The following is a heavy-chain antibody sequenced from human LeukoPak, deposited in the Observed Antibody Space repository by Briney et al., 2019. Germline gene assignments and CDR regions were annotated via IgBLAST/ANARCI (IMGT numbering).Heavy chain of an antibody. J-gene: IGHJ4*02. D-gene: IGHD3-22*01. CDR2: IYYSGST. V-gene: IGHV4-31*03. CDR1: GGSISSGGYY. Sequence: PSETLSLTCTVSGGSISSGGYYWSWIRQHPGTGLEWIGYIYYSGSTYYSPSLKSRVTISVDTSKNQFSLKLSSVTAADTAVYYCARGTNYYDSSGLVDYWGQGTLVTVSS. CDR3: ARGTNYYDSSGLVDY.